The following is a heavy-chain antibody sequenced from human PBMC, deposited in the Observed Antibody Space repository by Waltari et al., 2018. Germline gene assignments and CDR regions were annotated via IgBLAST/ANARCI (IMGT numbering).Heavy chain of an antibody. CDR1: GGSFSGYY. V-gene: IGHV4-34*01. D-gene: IGHD3-9*01. J-gene: IGHJ6*02. CDR2: INHSGST. CDR3: ARVGMYYDILTGYRYYYYYGMDV. Sequence: QVQLQQWGAGLLKPSETLSLTCAVYGGSFSGYYWSWHRQPPGKGLEWLGEINHSGSTNYNPSLKSRVTISVDTSKNQFSLKLSSVTAADTAVYYCARVGMYYDILTGYRYYYYYGMDVWGQGTTVTVSS.